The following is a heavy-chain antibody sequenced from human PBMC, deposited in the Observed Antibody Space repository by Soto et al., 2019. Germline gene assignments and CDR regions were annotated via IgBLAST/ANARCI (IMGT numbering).Heavy chain of an antibody. D-gene: IGHD3-10*01. J-gene: IGHJ6*03. CDR3: ARGALLWFGELGYYYYMDV. Sequence: KQSQTLSLTCAISGDSVSSNSAAWNWIRQSPSRGLEWLGRTYYRSKWYNDYAVSVKSRITINPDTSKNQFSLQLNSVTPEDTAVYYCARGALLWFGELGYYYYMDVWGKGTTVTVSS. CDR2: TYYRSKWYN. V-gene: IGHV6-1*01. CDR1: GDSVSSNSAA.